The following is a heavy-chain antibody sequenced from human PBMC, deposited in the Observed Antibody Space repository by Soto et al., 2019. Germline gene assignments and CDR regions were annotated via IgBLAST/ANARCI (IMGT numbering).Heavy chain of an antibody. CDR3: ARGVINDAFDI. J-gene: IGHJ3*02. Sequence: ASVKVSCTASGYTFTSHGITWVRQAPGQGLEWMGWISAYKGRTDYAQRVQGRVTMTTDTSTSTAYMELRSLRSDDTAVYYCARGVINDAFDIWGQGTMVTVS. V-gene: IGHV1-18*01. D-gene: IGHD3-10*01. CDR2: ISAYKGRT. CDR1: GYTFTSHG.